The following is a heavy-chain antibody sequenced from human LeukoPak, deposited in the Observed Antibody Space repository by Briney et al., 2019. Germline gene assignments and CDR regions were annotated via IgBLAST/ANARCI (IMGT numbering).Heavy chain of an antibody. Sequence: GGSLRLSCAASGFTFRTYGMHWVRQAPGKGLEWVAVISYDGSNTYYADSVKGRFTISRDNSKNTLYLQMDSLRAEDTAVYYCAKEGDISSSWYLSNYFDYWGQGTLVTVSS. CDR3: AKEGDISSSWYLSNYFDY. CDR2: ISYDGSNT. J-gene: IGHJ4*02. V-gene: IGHV3-30*18. CDR1: GFTFRTYG. D-gene: IGHD6-13*01.